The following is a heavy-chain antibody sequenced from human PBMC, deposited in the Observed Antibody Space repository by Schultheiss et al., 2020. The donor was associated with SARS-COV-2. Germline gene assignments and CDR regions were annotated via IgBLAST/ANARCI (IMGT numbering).Heavy chain of an antibody. CDR2: IWYDGSNK. CDR3: ARDGNMHRGMDV. D-gene: IGHD2/OR15-2a*01. J-gene: IGHJ6*02. V-gene: IGHV3-33*07. Sequence: GESLKISCAASGFTFNTFWMFWVRQAPGKGLEWVAVIWYDGSNKYYADSVKGRFTISRDNSKNTLYLQMNSLRAEDTAVYYCARDGNMHRGMDVWGQGTTVTVSS. CDR1: GFTFNTFW.